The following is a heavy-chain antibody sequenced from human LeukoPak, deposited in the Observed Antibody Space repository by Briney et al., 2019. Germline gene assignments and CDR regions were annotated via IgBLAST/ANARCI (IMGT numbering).Heavy chain of an antibody. V-gene: IGHV4-39*01. CDR1: GGSISSSSYY. Sequence: SETLSLTCSVSGGSISSSSYYWVWIRQPPGKGLEWIGSVYYSGNTCYSPSLKSRITISVDTSKNQFSLKVTSVTAADTAVYYCARRGLPVTRYGMDVWGQGTTVTVSS. CDR3: ARRGLPVTRYGMDV. CDR2: VYYSGNT. D-gene: IGHD4-17*01. J-gene: IGHJ6*02.